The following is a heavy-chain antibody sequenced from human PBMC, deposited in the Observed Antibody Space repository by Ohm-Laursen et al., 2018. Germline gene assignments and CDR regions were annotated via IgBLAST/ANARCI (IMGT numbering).Heavy chain of an antibody. CDR1: GFTFSSYG. D-gene: IGHD1-7*01. Sequence: SLRLSCSASGFTFSSYGMHWVRQAPGKGLEWVAVISYDGSNKYYADSVKGRFTISRDNSKNTLYLQMNSLRAEDTAVYYCARDRITGTSRGGMDVWGQGTTVTVSS. CDR2: ISYDGSNK. CDR3: ARDRITGTSRGGMDV. V-gene: IGHV3-30*03. J-gene: IGHJ6*02.